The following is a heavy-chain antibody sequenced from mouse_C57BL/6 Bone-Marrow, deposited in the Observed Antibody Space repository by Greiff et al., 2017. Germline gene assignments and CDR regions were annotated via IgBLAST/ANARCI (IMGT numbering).Heavy chain of an antibody. CDR1: GYTFTDYY. CDR2: IFPGSGST. D-gene: IGHD1-1*01. CDR3: AREGIYYYGSSHWYFDV. V-gene: IGHV1-75*01. Sequence: VHLVESGPELVKPGASVKISCKASGYTFTDYYINWVKQRPGQGLEWIGWIFPGSGSTYYNEKFKGKATLTVDKSSSTAYMLLSSLTSEDSAVYFCAREGIYYYGSSHWYFDVWGTGTTVTVSS. J-gene: IGHJ1*03.